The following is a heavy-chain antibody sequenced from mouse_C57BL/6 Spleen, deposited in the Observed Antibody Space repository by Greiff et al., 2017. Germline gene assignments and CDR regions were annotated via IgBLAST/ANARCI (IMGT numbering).Heavy chain of an antibody. V-gene: IGHV1-26*01. CDR2: INPNNGGT. D-gene: IGHD2-1*01. CDR3: AHYYRNYVYAMDY. J-gene: IGHJ4*01. Sequence: EVQLQQSGPELVKPGASVKISCKASGYTFTDYYMNWVKQSHGKSLEWIGDINPNNGGTSYNQKFKGKATLTVDKSSSTAYMELRSLTSDDSAVYYCAHYYRNYVYAMDYWGQGTSVTVSS. CDR1: GYTFTDYY.